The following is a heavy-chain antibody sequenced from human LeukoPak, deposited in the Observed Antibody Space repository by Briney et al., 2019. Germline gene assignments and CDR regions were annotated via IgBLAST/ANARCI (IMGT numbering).Heavy chain of an antibody. CDR1: GGSFSGYY. J-gene: IGHJ4*02. CDR3: ARIPSGIAAAGTSAKRDY. Sequence: SETLSLTCAVYGGSFSGYYWSWIRQPPGKGLEWIGEITHSGSTNYNPSLKSRVTISVDTSKNQFSLKLSSVTAADTAVYYCARIPSGIAAAGTSAKRDYWGQGTLVTASS. D-gene: IGHD6-13*01. CDR2: ITHSGST. V-gene: IGHV4-34*01.